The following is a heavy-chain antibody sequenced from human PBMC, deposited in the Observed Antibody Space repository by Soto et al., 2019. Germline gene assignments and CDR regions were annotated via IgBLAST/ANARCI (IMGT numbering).Heavy chain of an antibody. CDR1: GGSISSSNW. Sequence: SETLSLTCAVSGGSISSSNWWSWVRQPPGKGLEWIGEIYHSGSTNYNPSLKSRVTISVDKSKNQFSLKLSSVTAADTAVYYCARDGIAAAGTIIYGMDVWGQGTTVTVSS. V-gene: IGHV4-4*02. CDR3: ARDGIAAAGTIIYGMDV. J-gene: IGHJ6*02. CDR2: IYHSGST. D-gene: IGHD6-13*01.